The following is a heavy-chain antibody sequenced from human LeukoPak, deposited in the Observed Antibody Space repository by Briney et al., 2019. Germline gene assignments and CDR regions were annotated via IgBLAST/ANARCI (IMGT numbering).Heavy chain of an antibody. CDR3: ARINGGI. CDR1: GYSISSGYY. Sequence: PSETLSLTCTVSGYSISSGYYWGWIRQPPGKGLEWIGSISYSGSTHYNPSLKSRVTVSRDTSKNQFSLKLSSVTAADTAVYYCARINGGIWGQGILVTVSS. J-gene: IGHJ4*02. V-gene: IGHV4-38-2*02. D-gene: IGHD3-3*02. CDR2: ISYSGST.